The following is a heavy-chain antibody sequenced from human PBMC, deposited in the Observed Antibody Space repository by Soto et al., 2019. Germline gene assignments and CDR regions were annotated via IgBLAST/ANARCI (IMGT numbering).Heavy chain of an antibody. V-gene: IGHV3-30*19. CDR3: ARWGTTGGLDV. Sequence: QVQLVESGGGVGQPGTSLRLSCVGCGFTFRSFVIHWVRQAPGRGLEWVALTSYDGTNKYFGDSVQGRFTIFRDNSRNTVDLQMDSLRLEDTALYYCARWGTTGGLDVWGQGTVVSVSS. CDR2: TSYDGTNK. CDR1: GFTFRSFV. J-gene: IGHJ4*02. D-gene: IGHD3-16*01.